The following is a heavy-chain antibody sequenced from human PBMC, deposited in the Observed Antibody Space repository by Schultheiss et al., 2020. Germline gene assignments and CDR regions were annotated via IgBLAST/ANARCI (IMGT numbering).Heavy chain of an antibody. D-gene: IGHD6-19*01. J-gene: IGHJ3*02. CDR3: ARDFLLLYSSGPGAFDI. Sequence: SETLSLTCAVYGGSFSGYYWSWIRQPPGKGLEWIGYIYYSGSTNYNPSLKSRVTISVDTSKNQFSLKLSSVTAADTAVYYCARDFLLLYSSGPGAFDIWGQGTMVTVS. CDR2: IYYSGST. CDR1: GGSFSGYY. V-gene: IGHV4-59*12.